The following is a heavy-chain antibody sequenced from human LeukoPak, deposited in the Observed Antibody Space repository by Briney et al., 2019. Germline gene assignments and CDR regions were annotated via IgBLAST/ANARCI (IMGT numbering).Heavy chain of an antibody. CDR1: GLTFSTYS. CDR3: AKGSRDGYNYDAFDI. V-gene: IGHV3-23*01. CDR2: ISGFGGST. Sequence: GGSLRLSCAASGLTFSTYSMNWVRQAPGKGLEWVSAISGFGGSTYYADSVKGRFTISRDNSKNTLYLQMNSLRAEDTALYYCAKGSRDGYNYDAFDIWGQGTMVTVSS. J-gene: IGHJ3*02. D-gene: IGHD5-24*01.